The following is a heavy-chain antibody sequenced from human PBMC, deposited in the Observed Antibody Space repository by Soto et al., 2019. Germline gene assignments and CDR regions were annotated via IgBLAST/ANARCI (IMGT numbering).Heavy chain of an antibody. CDR3: AKDRYDILTGFYPYYYYGMDV. Sequence: GGSLRLSCAASGFTFSSYGMHWVRQAPGKGLEWVAVISYDGSNKYYADSVKGRFTISRDNSKNTLYLQMNSLRAEDTAVYYCAKDRYDILTGFYPYYYYGMDVWGQGTTVTVSS. CDR2: ISYDGSNK. J-gene: IGHJ6*02. D-gene: IGHD3-9*01. CDR1: GFTFSSYG. V-gene: IGHV3-30*18.